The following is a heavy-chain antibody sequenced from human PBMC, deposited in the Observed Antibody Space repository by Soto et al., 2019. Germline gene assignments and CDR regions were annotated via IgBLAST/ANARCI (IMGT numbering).Heavy chain of an antibody. V-gene: IGHV1-2*04. J-gene: IGHJ4*02. D-gene: IGHD3-22*01. CDR2: INPHNGDT. Sequence: ASVKVSCKASGYTFTGYYIHWVRQAPGQGLEWRAWINPHNGDTNSAQKFQGWVTMTRDTSVRTAHMELNGLTSDDTAVYFCAKGGGDSAGYYTYFFDHWGQGTLVTVSS. CDR3: AKGGGDSAGYYTYFFDH. CDR1: GYTFTGYY.